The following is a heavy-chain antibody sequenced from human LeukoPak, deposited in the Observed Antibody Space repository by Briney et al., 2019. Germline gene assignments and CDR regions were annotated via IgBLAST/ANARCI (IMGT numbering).Heavy chain of an antibody. V-gene: IGHV3-30-3*01. CDR2: ISYDGSNK. J-gene: IGHJ4*02. Sequence: PGRSLRLSCAASGFTFSNYAMLWVRQAPGKGLEWVAIISYDGSNKYYADSVKGRFTISRDNAKNSLYLQINSLRAADTAVYYCARDGGPGVTIFGVVIDYFDYWGQGTRVTVSS. CDR1: GFTFSNYA. D-gene: IGHD3-3*01. CDR3: ARDGGPGVTIFGVVIDYFDY.